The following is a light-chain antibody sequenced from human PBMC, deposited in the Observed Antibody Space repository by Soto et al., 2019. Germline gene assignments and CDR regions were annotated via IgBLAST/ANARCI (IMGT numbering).Light chain of an antibody. CDR1: SSNIKTNG. CDR3: ATWDDSLNGLI. CDR2: SNN. Sequence: QLVLTQPPSASGTPGQRVTISCSGGSSNIKTNGVSWYQQVPGAAPKLLIYSNNQRPSGAPDRFTGSKSGTSASLAIAGLQSEDEATYHCATWDDSLNGLIFGGGTQLTVL. J-gene: IGLJ2*01. V-gene: IGLV1-44*01.